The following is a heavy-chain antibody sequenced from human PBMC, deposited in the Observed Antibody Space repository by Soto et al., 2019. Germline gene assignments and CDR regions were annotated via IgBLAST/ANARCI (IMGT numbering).Heavy chain of an antibody. J-gene: IGHJ4*02. CDR2: INHSGST. Sequence: QVQLQQWGAGLLKPSETLSLTCAVYGGSFSGYYWSWIRQPPGKGLEWIGEINHSGSTNYNPSLKSRVTISVDTSKNQFSLKLSSVTAADTAVYYCARGGRRSGSSWWYWGQGTLVTVSS. CDR3: ARGGRRSGSSWWY. D-gene: IGHD1-26*01. CDR1: GGSFSGYY. V-gene: IGHV4-34*01.